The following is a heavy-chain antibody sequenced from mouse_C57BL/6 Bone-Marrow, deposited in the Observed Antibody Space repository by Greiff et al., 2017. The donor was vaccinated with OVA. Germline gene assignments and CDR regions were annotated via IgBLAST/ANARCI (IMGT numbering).Heavy chain of an antibody. CDR3: ATSLVFAY. J-gene: IGHJ3*01. CDR1: GYTFTDYY. CDR2: INPNNGGT. D-gene: IGHD1-1*01. V-gene: IGHV1-26*01. Sequence: VQLQQSGPELVKPGASVKISCKASGYTFTDYYMNWVKQSHGKSLEWIGDINPNNGGTSYNQKFKGKATLTVDKTSSTAYMELRSLTSTDTSVYYWATSLVFAYWGQGTLVTVSA.